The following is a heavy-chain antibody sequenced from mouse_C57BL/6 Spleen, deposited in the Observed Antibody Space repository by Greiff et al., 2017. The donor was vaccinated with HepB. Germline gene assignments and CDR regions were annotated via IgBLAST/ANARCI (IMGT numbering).Heavy chain of an antibody. CDR1: GYTFTSYW. Sequence: QVQLQQPGAELVRPGSSVKLSCKASGYTFTSYWMHWVKQRPIQGLEWIGNIDPSDSETHYNQKFKDKATLTVDKSSSTAYMQLSSLTSEDSAVYYCARSFDYEDFDVWGTGTTVTVSS. CDR2: IDPSDSET. J-gene: IGHJ1*03. V-gene: IGHV1-52*01. CDR3: ARSFDYEDFDV. D-gene: IGHD2-4*01.